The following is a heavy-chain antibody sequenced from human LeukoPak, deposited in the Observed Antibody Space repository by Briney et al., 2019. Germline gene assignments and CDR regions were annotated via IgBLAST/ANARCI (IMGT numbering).Heavy chain of an antibody. D-gene: IGHD3-22*01. J-gene: IGHJ4*02. CDR1: GFTFSSYE. CDR2: ISSSGSTI. V-gene: IGHV3-48*03. Sequence: PGGSLRLSCAASGFTFSSYEMNWVRQAPGKGLEWVSYISSSGSTIYYADSVKGRFTISRDNAKNSLYLQMNSLRAEDTAVYYCARDVYYYDSSGYYPRVDFDYWGQGTLVTVSS. CDR3: ARDVYYYDSSGYYPRVDFDY.